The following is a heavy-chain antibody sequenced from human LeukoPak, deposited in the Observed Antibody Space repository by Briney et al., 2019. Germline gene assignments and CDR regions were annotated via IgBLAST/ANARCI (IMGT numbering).Heavy chain of an antibody. J-gene: IGHJ4*02. D-gene: IGHD3-16*01. CDR2: VKNRGDGRTT. CDR3: TTEYFGGFEY. V-gene: IGHV3-15*07. Sequence: GGSLRLSCVVSTFTKAWMNWVRQAPGKGLEWVGRVKNRGDGRTTDYAAPVRGRFIISRDDSKKTVYLQMDSLKTEDTAVYFCTTEYFGGFEYWGQGTLVTVSS. CDR1: TFTKAW.